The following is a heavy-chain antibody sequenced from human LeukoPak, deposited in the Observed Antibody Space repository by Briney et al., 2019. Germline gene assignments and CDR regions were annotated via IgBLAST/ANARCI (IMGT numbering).Heavy chain of an antibody. V-gene: IGHV1-2*02. Sequence: GASVKVSCKTSGYPFSDYYIHWIRQASGQGLESVGWIDPKNGDTKYAQRSQGRLTISMDTSIDTVYMELSSLRYDDTAVYYCARLSALWGQGTLVTVSS. CDR1: GYPFSDYY. CDR3: ARLSAL. CDR2: IDPKNGDT. J-gene: IGHJ4*02.